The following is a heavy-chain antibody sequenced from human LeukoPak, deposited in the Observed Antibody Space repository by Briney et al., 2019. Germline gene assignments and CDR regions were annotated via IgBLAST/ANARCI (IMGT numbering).Heavy chain of an antibody. CDR3: AKVPMPRITMIVVVTFAFDY. CDR2: ISGSGGST. V-gene: IGHV3-23*01. D-gene: IGHD3-22*01. Sequence: SGGSLRLSCAASGFTFSSYGMHWVRQAPGKGLEWVSAISGSGGSTYYADSVKGRFTISRDNSKNTLYLQMNSLRAEDTAVYYCAKVPMPRITMIVVVTFAFDYWGQGTLVTVSS. J-gene: IGHJ4*02. CDR1: GFTFSSYG.